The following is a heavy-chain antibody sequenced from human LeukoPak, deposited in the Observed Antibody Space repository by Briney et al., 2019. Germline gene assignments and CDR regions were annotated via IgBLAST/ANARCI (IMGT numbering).Heavy chain of an antibody. J-gene: IGHJ6*03. D-gene: IGHD3-3*01. V-gene: IGHV4-61*02. CDR1: GGSISSGGYY. CDR2: IYSSGST. CDR3: ARDYDFWSGPGGDYYMDV. Sequence: PSETLSLTCTVSGGSISSGGYYWSWIRQPAGKGLEWIGRIYSSGSTNYNPSLKSRVTMSLDTSRNQFSLKLSSVTAADTAMYYCARDYDFWSGPGGDYYMDVWGKGTTVTVSS.